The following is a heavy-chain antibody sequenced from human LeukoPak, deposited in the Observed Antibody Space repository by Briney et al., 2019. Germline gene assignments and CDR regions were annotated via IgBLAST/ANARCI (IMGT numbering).Heavy chain of an antibody. V-gene: IGHV4-59*01. D-gene: IGHD2-2*01. CDR1: GGSISSYY. Sequence: SETLSLTCTVSGGSISSYYWSWIRQPPGKGLEWIGHIYYSGSTNYNPSLKSRVTISVDTSKNQFSLKLSSVTAADTAVYYCARVHPHIVVVPAASYYYMDVWGKGTTVTVSS. CDR3: ARVHPHIVVVPAASYYYMDV. J-gene: IGHJ6*03. CDR2: IYYSGST.